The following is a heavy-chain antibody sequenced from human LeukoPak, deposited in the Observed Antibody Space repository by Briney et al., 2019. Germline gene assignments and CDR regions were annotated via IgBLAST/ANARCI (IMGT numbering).Heavy chain of an antibody. CDR1: GVSISSYY. CDR2: IYYSGST. V-gene: IGHV4-59*01. Sequence: PSETLSLTCTVSGVSISSYYWSWLRQPPAKELEWLGYIYYSGSTNYNPSLKSRVTISVDTSKNRFSLKLSSVTAADTAVYYCARDGGSYRDPDYYYYGMDVWGQGTTVTVSS. D-gene: IGHD1-26*01. J-gene: IGHJ6*02. CDR3: ARDGGSYRDPDYYYYGMDV.